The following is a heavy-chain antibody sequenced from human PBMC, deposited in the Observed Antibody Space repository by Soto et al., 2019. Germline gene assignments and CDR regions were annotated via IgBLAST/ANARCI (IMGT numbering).Heavy chain of an antibody. D-gene: IGHD3-10*01. V-gene: IGHV1-8*01. CDR1: GYTFTSYD. CDR3: PLVSQIDYYYYYTDV. Sequence: QVQLVQSGAEVKKPGASVKVSCKASGYTFTSYDINCVRQATGQGLEWMGWMTPNSGNTGYAQKFQGRVTMTRNTSVSTAYMDLSRLRSEATAVYYCPLVSQIDYYYYYTDVWGQGTTVTVCS. CDR2: MTPNSGNT. J-gene: IGHJ6*03.